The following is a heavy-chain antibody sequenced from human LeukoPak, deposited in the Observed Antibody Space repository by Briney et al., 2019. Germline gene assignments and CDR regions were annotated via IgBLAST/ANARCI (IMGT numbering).Heavy chain of an antibody. J-gene: IGHJ5*02. CDR2: INPSGGST. CDR3: ARDSSVVRTYNWFDP. D-gene: IGHD3-10*01. CDR1: GYTFTSYY. Sequence: EASVKVSCKASGYTFTSYYMHWVRQAPGQGLEWMGIINPSGGSTSYAQKFQGRVTMTRDMSTSTVYTELSSLRSEDTAVYYCARDSSVVRTYNWFDPWGQGTLVTVSS. V-gene: IGHV1-46*01.